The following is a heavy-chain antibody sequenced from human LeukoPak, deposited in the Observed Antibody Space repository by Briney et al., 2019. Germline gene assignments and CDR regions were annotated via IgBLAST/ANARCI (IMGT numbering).Heavy chain of an antibody. J-gene: IGHJ5*02. Sequence: GGSLRLSCSASGFPFSSYAMHWVRQAPGKGLEYVSAISDSGGSTYYADSVKGRFTISRDNSKNTLYLQMSSLRAEDTALYYCARGGLPRENWFDPWGQGTLVTVSS. CDR3: ARGGLPRENWFDP. V-gene: IGHV3-64*04. CDR2: ISDSGGST. CDR1: GFPFSSYA. D-gene: IGHD3/OR15-3a*01.